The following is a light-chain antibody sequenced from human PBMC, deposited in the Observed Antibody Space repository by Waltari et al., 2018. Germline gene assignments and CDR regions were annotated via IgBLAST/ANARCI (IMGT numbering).Light chain of an antibody. CDR1: RRVGKY. J-gene: IGKJ1*01. CDR3: QKYDYLPAT. V-gene: IGKV3-20*01. CDR2: HAS. Sequence: EVVLTQSPGTLSLSPGERATLSCRASRRVGKYLAWYQQKPGQAPSLLIYHASTRAPGIPDRFSGSGSGTDFSLTISRLEPEDFAVYYCQKYDYLPATFGQGTKVEI.